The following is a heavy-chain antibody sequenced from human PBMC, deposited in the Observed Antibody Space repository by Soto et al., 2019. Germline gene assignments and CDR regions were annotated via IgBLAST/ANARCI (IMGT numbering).Heavy chain of an antibody. V-gene: IGHV3-7*05. J-gene: IGHJ4*02. Sequence: PGGSLRLSCATSGFPFNRYWMSWVRQAPGKGLEWVANIKQDGSQKNYVDSVKGRFTISRDNAKNSLFLQMNSLRGEDTAVYYCAPRVFDYVWGANTDWGLGTRVTVAS. CDR1: GFPFNRYW. D-gene: IGHD3-16*01. CDR2: IKQDGSQK. CDR3: APRVFDYVWGANTD.